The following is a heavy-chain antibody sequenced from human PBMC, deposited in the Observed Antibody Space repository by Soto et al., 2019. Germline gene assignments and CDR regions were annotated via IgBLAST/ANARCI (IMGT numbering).Heavy chain of an antibody. CDR2: IFYTGTT. D-gene: IGHD2-2*01. CDR3: ARLVVVAPVANA. V-gene: IGHV4-39*02. J-gene: IGHJ5*02. CDR1: GGSISYNSYY. Sequence: SETLSLTCSVSGGSISYNSYYWGWIRQPPGKGLEWVGGIFYTGTTYYSPSLKDRVTMSVDTSKNSFSLNLTSVTAADTAVYFCARLVVVAPVANAWGQGTLVTVSS.